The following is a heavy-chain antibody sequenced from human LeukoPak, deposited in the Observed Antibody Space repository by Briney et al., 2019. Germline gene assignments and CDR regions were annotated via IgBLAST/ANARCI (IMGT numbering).Heavy chain of an antibody. D-gene: IGHD3-16*01. CDR1: GYTFNSYG. V-gene: IGHV1-18*01. Sequence: ASVKVSCKASGYTFNSYGISWVRQAPGQGLEWMAWISGYNGKTNYAQKFQGRGTMTTDKSTSTAYMELRSLTSDDTAVYYCARSDVWGELHLDYWGQGTLVTVSS. J-gene: IGHJ4*02. CDR2: ISGYNGKT. CDR3: ARSDVWGELHLDY.